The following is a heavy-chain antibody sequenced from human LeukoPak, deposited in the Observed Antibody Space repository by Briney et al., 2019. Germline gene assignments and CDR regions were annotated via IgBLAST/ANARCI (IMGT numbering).Heavy chain of an antibody. D-gene: IGHD2-15*01. CDR1: GGTFISYA. J-gene: IGHJ4*02. CDR2: IIPIFGTA. V-gene: IGHV1-69*13. CDR3: AISGLYCSGGSCYLHY. Sequence: ASVKVSCKASGGTFISYAISWVRQAPGQGLEWMGGIIPIFGTANYAQKFQGRVTITADESTSTAYMELSSLRSEDTAVYYCAISGLYCSGGSCYLHYWGQGTLVTVSS.